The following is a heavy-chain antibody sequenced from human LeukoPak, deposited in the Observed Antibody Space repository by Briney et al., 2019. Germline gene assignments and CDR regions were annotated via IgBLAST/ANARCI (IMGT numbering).Heavy chain of an antibody. J-gene: IGHJ1*01. CDR3: VVGDYYDSSGYYRAFQH. D-gene: IGHD3-22*01. CDR2: ISSSGSTI. V-gene: IGHV3-48*03. Sequence: GGSLRLSCAASGFTFSSYEMNWVRQAPGKGLEWVSYISSSGSTIYYADSVKGRFTISRDNAKNSLYLQMNSLRAEDTAAYYCVVGDYYDSSGYYRAFQHWGQGTLVTVSS. CDR1: GFTFSSYE.